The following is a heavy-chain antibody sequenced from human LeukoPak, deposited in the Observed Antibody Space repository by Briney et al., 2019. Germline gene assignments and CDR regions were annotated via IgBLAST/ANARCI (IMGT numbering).Heavy chain of an antibody. V-gene: IGHV3-21*01. D-gene: IGHD2-15*01. CDR1: GFTFSNYN. J-gene: IGHJ3*02. CDR3: ARDCSGGSCYSGGRAFDI. Sequence: GGSLRLSCAASGFTFSNYNMNWVRQAPGKGLEWVSFISSSGNYIYYADSVKGRFTISRDNAKNSLYLQMNSLRAEDTAVYYGARDCSGGSCYSGGRAFDIWGQGTMVTVSS. CDR2: ISSSGNYI.